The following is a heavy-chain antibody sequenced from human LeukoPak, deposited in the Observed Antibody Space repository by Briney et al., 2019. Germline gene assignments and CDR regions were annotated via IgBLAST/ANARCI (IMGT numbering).Heavy chain of an antibody. J-gene: IGHJ4*02. V-gene: IGHV4-59*01. CDR2: IYYSGST. Sequence: KPSETLSLTCSVSGGSISSYYWSWIRQPPGKGLEWIGYIYYSGSTNYNPSLKRRVTISVDTSENQLSLKLSSVTAADTAVYYCARAHSSSWYMDYWGQGTLVTVSS. CDR1: GGSISSYY. D-gene: IGHD6-13*01. CDR3: ARAHSSSWYMDY.